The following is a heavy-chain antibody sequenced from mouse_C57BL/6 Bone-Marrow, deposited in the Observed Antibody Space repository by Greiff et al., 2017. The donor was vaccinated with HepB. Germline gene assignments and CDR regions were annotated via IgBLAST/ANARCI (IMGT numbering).Heavy chain of an antibody. J-gene: IGHJ3*01. V-gene: IGHV1-75*01. D-gene: IGHD1-1*01. CDR2: IFPGSGST. CDR1: GYTFTDYY. Sequence: VQLQESGPELVKPGASVKISCKASGYTFTDYYINWVKQRPGQGLEWIGWIFPGSGSTYYNETFKGKATLTVDKSSSTAYVLLSSLTSEDSAVYFCARSILLRSWFAYWGQGTLVTVSA. CDR3: ARSILLRSWFAY.